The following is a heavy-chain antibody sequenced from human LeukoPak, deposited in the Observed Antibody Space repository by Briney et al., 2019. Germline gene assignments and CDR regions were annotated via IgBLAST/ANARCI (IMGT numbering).Heavy chain of an antibody. CDR2: MNPNSGNT. V-gene: IGHV1-8*01. D-gene: IGHD1-26*01. Sequence: ASVKVSCKASGYTFTSYDINWVRQATGQGLEWMGWMNPNSGNTGYAQKFQGRVTMTRNTSISTAYVELSSLRSEDTAVYYCARRPSIVGAKRNWFDPWGQGTLVTVSS. CDR3: ARRPSIVGAKRNWFDP. J-gene: IGHJ5*02. CDR1: GYTFTSYD.